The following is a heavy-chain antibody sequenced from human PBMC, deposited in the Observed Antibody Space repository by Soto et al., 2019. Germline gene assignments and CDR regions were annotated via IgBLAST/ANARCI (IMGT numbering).Heavy chain of an antibody. Sequence: PTETLSLTCTVSGGSISGGVHSWSWIRQPPGKGLECIGHIFDSGSTYYNPSLKSRLTISVDTSKNQFSLRLSSVTAADTAVYYCARYIMPLIHEWYLDLSGRGNMRTVSS. D-gene: IGHD5-18*01. CDR1: GGSISGGVHS. J-gene: IGHJ2*01. CDR3: ARYIMPLIHEWYLDL. CDR2: IFDSGST. V-gene: IGHV4-30-4*01.